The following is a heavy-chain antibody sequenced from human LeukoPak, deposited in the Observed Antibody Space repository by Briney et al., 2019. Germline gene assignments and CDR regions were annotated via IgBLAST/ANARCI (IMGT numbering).Heavy chain of an antibody. V-gene: IGHV4-59*01. CDR1: GGSISSYY. D-gene: IGHD2-15*01. J-gene: IGHJ5*02. CDR2: IYYSGST. CDR3: ARDQREYCSGGSCYPFWFDP. Sequence: SETLSLTCTVSGGSISSYYWSWIRQPPGKGLEWIGYIYYSGSTNYNPSLKGRVTISVDTSKNQLSLKLSSVTAADTAVYYCARDQREYCSGGSCYPFWFDPWGQGTLVTVSS.